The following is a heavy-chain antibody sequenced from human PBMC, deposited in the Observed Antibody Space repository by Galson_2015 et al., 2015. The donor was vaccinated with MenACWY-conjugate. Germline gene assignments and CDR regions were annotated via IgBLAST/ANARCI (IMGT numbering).Heavy chain of an antibody. V-gene: IGHV3-21*03. CDR2: SSYI. Sequence: SSYIYYADSVKGRFTISRDNAKNSLYLQMNSLKTEDTAVYYCTRVYSSGWYPRWVDYWGQGTLVTVSS. J-gene: IGHJ4*02. CDR3: TRVYSSGWYPRWVDY. D-gene: IGHD6-19*01.